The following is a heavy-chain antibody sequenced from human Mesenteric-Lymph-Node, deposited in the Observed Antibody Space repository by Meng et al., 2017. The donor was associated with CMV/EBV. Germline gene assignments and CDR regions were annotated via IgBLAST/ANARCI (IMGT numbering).Heavy chain of an antibody. J-gene: IGHJ4*02. CDR2: IHTSSGGT. V-gene: IGHV1-2*06. D-gene: IGHD2-2*01. CDR3: ARPGYSSTWLPFDY. Sequence: ASGYTFTDYYILWVRQAPGQGLEWMGRIHTSSGGTNYAQKFQGRVAMTRDTSISTVYMELSSLRSDDTAVYYCARPGYSSTWLPFDYWGRGTLVTVSS. CDR1: GYTFTDYY.